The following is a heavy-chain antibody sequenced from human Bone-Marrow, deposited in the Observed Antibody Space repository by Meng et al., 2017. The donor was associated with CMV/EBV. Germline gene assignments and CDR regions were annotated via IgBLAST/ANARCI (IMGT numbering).Heavy chain of an antibody. CDR1: GFTFSSYS. D-gene: IGHD2-2*01. CDR2: ISSTSSYI. Sequence: GGSLRLSCAASGFTFSSYSMNWVRQAPGKGLEWVSSISSTSSYIYYADSVKGRFTISRDNAKNSLYLQMNSLRADDTAVYYCARLYCSSTSCQDYWGQGTLVTVSS. V-gene: IGHV3-21*01. CDR3: ARLYCSSTSCQDY. J-gene: IGHJ4*02.